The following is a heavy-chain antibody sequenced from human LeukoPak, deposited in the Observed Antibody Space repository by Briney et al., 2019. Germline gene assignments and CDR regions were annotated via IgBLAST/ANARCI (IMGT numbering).Heavy chain of an antibody. V-gene: IGHV3-33*01. Sequence: GGSLSFSCAAFGFTFSSYGMPWARQAPGRGLEWVAVIWYDGSNKYYADSVKGRFTISRDNSKNTLYLQMNSLKTEDTAVYYCTTLVMTTAYYWGQGTLVTVSS. CDR1: GFTFSSYG. D-gene: IGHD4-11*01. J-gene: IGHJ4*02. CDR3: TTLVMTTAYY. CDR2: IWYDGSNK.